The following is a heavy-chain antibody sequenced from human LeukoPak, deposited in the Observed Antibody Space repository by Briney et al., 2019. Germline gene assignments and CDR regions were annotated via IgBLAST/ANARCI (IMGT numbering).Heavy chain of an antibody. J-gene: IGHJ4*02. V-gene: IGHV4-39*07. CDR3: ARKINDYGGNSAIDY. CDR1: SDSISSGDYY. D-gene: IGHD4-23*01. Sequence: SETLSLTCTVSSDSISSGDYYWGWIRQPPGKGLEWIASIYYSGNTYYNPSLKSRVTISVDTSKNQFSLKLSSVTAADTAVYYCARKINDYGGNSAIDYWGQGTLVTVSS. CDR2: IYYSGNT.